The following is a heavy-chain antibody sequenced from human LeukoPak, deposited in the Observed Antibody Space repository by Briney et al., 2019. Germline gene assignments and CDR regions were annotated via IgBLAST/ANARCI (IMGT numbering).Heavy chain of an antibody. D-gene: IGHD3-3*01. V-gene: IGHV1-69*13. CDR3: ARGPHPFYDFWSGYLGPYYMDV. J-gene: IGHJ6*03. Sequence: SVKVSCKASGGTFSSYAISWVRQAPGQGLEWMGGIIPIFGTTNYAQKFQGRVTITADESTSTAYMELSSLGSEDTAVYYCARGPHPFYDFWSGYLGPYYMDVWGKGTTVTVSS. CDR1: GGTFSSYA. CDR2: IIPIFGTT.